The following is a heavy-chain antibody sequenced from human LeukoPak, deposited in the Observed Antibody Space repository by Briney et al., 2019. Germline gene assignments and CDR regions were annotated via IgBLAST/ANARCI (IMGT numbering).Heavy chain of an antibody. V-gene: IGHV3-30*04. D-gene: IGHD6-13*01. J-gene: IGHJ4*02. CDR2: ISYDGSNK. Sequence: GSLRLSCAASGFTFSSYAMHWVRQAPGKGLEWVAVISYDGSNKYYADSVKGRFTISRDNSKNTLYLQMNSLRAEDTAVYYCARDSSSWSLPDYWGQGTLVTASS. CDR3: ARDSSSWSLPDY. CDR1: GFTFSSYA.